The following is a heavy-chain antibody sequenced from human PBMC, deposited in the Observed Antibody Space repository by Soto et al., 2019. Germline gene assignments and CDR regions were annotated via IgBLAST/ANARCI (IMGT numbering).Heavy chain of an antibody. CDR3: ARDTANDYYYGMAV. CDR2: MIPIFGTA. J-gene: IGHJ6*02. V-gene: IGHV1-69*13. D-gene: IGHD2-21*02. Sequence: SVRRSCTDSGGTFSTVSISSVRQSPGQGLEWMGGMIPIFGTANYAQKFQGRVTITADESTSTAYMELSSLRSEDTDVYYCARDTANDYYYGMAVWGQETKVSV. CDR1: GGTFSTVS.